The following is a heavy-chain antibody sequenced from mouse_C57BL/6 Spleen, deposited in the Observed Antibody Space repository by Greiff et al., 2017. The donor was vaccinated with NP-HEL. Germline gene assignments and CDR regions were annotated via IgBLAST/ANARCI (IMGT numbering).Heavy chain of an antibody. V-gene: IGHV1-53*01. Sequence: QVQLQQPGTELVKPGASVKLSCKASGYTFTSYWMHWVKQRPGQGLEWIGNINPSNGGTNYYEKFKSKATLTVDKSSSTAYMQLSSLTSEDSAVYYCARSGTTVVAPGYFDYWGQGTTLTVSS. CDR2: INPSNGGT. D-gene: IGHD1-1*01. J-gene: IGHJ2*01. CDR1: GYTFTSYW. CDR3: ARSGTTVVAPGYFDY.